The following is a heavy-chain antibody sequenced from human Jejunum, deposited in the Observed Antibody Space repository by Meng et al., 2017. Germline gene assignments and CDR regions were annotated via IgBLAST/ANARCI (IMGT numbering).Heavy chain of an antibody. Sequence: QAQMVQSWAEVKKPGASVKVSCKASGYTFSGYYIHWVRQAPGQGLEWMGGIIPIFDTPNYAQKFQDRVTITADASTSTAYMELNGLISEDTALYYCARGAVVATTYYFDSWGQGTLVTVSS. J-gene: IGHJ4*02. CDR1: GYTFSGYY. CDR3: ARGAVVATTYYFDS. CDR2: IIPIFDTP. D-gene: IGHD2-15*01. V-gene: IGHV1-69*13.